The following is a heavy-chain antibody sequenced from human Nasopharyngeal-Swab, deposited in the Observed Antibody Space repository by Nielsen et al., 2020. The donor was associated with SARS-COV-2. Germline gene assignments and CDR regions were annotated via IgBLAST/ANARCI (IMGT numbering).Heavy chain of an antibody. J-gene: IGHJ4*02. CDR2: FSYTGIT. Sequence: SETLSLTCTVSGGSISSGSIRSYYWSWIRQPPGKGLEWIGYFSYTGITNYNPSFKSRVTISVDMSKNQFSLKLSSVAAADTAVYYCAREVVGGLVDSWGQGTLVTVSS. V-gene: IGHV4-61*01. D-gene: IGHD1-26*01. CDR1: GGSISSGSIRSYY. CDR3: AREVVGGLVDS.